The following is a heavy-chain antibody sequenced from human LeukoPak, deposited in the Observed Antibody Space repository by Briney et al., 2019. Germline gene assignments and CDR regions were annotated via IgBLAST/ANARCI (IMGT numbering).Heavy chain of an antibody. V-gene: IGHV3-48*03. CDR2: ISSSGSTI. J-gene: IGHJ5*02. Sequence: PGGSLRLSCAASGFTFSSYEMNWVRQAPGKGLEWVSYISSSGSTIYYADSVKGRFTISRDNSKNTLYLQMNSLRAEDTAVYYCAKDKGYAGEGWFDPWGQGTLVTVSS. CDR3: AKDKGYAGEGWFDP. D-gene: IGHD3-16*01. CDR1: GFTFSSYE.